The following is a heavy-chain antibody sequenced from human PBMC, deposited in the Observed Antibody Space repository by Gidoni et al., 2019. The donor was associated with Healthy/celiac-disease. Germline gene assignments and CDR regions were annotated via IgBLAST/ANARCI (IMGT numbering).Heavy chain of an antibody. V-gene: IGHV4-34*01. CDR3: ARDLITRFFDY. CDR2: INHSGST. D-gene: IGHD3-16*01. Sequence: QVQLQQWGAGLLKPSETLSLTCAVYGGSFSGYYWSWIRQPPGKGLEWIGEINHSGSTNYNPSLKSRVTISVDTSKNQFSLKLSSVTAADTAVYYCARDLITRFFDYWSQGTLVTVSS. J-gene: IGHJ4*02. CDR1: GGSFSGYY.